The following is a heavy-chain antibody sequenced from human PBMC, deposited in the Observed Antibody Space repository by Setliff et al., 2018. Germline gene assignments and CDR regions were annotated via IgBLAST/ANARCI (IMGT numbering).Heavy chain of an antibody. V-gene: IGHV7-4-1*02. CDR2: ISTNTGNP. Sequence: RASVKVSCKASGYTFSSYAMNWVRQAPGQGLEWVGWISTNTGNPTYAQGFTGRFVFSLDTSVSTAYLQISSLKAEDTAVYYCAREGEGSTFFPLDAFDIWGQGTMVTVSS. CDR1: GYTFSSYA. CDR3: AREGEGSTFFPLDAFDI. J-gene: IGHJ3*02. D-gene: IGHD3-16*01.